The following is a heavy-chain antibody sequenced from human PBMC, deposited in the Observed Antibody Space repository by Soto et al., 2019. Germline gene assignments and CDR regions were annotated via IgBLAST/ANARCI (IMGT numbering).Heavy chain of an antibody. CDR1: GVSFSGYY. Sequence: SETLSLTCAVYGVSFSGYYWSWIRRPPGKGLEWIGEINHSGSTNYNPSLKSRVTISVDTSKNQFSLKLSSVTAADTAVYYCARGGIGSNNSSYGMDVWGQGTTVTVSS. J-gene: IGHJ6*02. D-gene: IGHD3-10*01. CDR3: ARGGIGSNNSSYGMDV. CDR2: INHSGST. V-gene: IGHV4-34*01.